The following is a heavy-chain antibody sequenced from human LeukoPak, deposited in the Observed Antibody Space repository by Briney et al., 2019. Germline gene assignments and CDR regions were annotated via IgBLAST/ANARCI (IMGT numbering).Heavy chain of an antibody. CDR1: GGSISSSGYS. V-gene: IGHV4-39*01. CDR3: VRRVAGSSYRDY. Sequence: PSETLSLTCTVSGGSISSSGYSWGWIRQPPGKGLEWIGNILYSGSTNYNPSLKSRVTISVDTSKNQFSLKLSSVTAADTADYYCVRRVAGSSYRDYWGQGTLVTVSS. CDR2: ILYSGST. J-gene: IGHJ4*02. D-gene: IGHD3-22*01.